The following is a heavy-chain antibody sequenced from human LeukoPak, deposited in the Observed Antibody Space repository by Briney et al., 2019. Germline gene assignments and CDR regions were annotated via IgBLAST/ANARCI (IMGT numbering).Heavy chain of an antibody. D-gene: IGHD3-16*01. J-gene: IGHJ4*02. V-gene: IGHV4-31*03. Sequence: KPSETLSLTCTVSGGSVSSGGYYWRWIRQHPQKGLEWIGYISDRGRTYYNPSLMSRLTISVDTSKNQFSLRLTSVTAADTAVYYCARASRLGQLSLGYWGQGTLVTVSS. CDR1: GGSVSSGGYY. CDR3: ARASRLGQLSLGY. CDR2: ISDRGRT.